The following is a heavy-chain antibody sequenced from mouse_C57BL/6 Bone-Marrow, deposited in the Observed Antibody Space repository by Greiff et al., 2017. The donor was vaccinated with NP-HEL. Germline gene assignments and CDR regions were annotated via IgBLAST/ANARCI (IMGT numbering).Heavy chain of an antibody. D-gene: IGHD1-1*01. CDR1: GYTFTSYW. Sequence: VQWKESGTVLARPGASVKMSCKTSGYTFTSYWMHWVKQRPGQGLEWIGAIESGNSDTSYNQKFKGKAKLTAVTSASTAYMELSSLTNEDSAVYYCTRDYGSSYDWYFDVWGTGTTVTVSS. V-gene: IGHV1-5*01. CDR3: TRDYGSSYDWYFDV. J-gene: IGHJ1*03. CDR2: IESGNSDT.